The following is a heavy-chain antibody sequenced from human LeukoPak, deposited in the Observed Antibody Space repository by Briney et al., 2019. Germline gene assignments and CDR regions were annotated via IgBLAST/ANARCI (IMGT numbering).Heavy chain of an antibody. D-gene: IGHD3-22*01. CDR1: GGSVIDYY. CDR3: ARGYDGSGYYYRNWYFDL. V-gene: IGHV4-59*02. J-gene: IGHJ2*01. CDR2: IYYTGT. Sequence: SETLSLTCTVSGGSVIDYYWSWIRQSPGKGLEWIGYIYYTGTSYNPSLKSRVTISADTSKNQFSLKLISATAADTAVYYCARGYDGSGYYYRNWYFDLWGRGTLVTVSS.